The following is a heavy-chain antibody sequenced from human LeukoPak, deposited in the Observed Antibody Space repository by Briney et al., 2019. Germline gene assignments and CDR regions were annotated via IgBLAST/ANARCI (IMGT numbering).Heavy chain of an antibody. CDR2: IYYSGST. J-gene: IGHJ4*02. CDR1: GGSISSSSYY. CDR3: ARLTKQWSSDY. V-gene: IGHV4-39*01. Sequence: PSETLSLTCTVSGGSISSSSYYWGWIRQPPGKGLEWIGSIYYSGSTYYNPSLKSRVTISVDTSKNQFSLKLSSVTAADTAVYYCARLTKQWSSDYWGQGTLVTVSS. D-gene: IGHD6-19*01.